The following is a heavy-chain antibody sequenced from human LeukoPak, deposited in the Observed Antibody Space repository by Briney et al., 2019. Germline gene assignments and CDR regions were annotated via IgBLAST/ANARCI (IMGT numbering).Heavy chain of an antibody. Sequence: ASVKVSCKASGYTFTSNYIHWVRQAPGQGLEWMGMIYPRDGSTSYAQKFQGRVTMTEDTSTDTAYMELSSLRSEDTAVYYCATTVSQYYDSSGYHRGDGFQHWGQGTLVTVSS. CDR3: ATTVSQYYDSSGYHRGDGFQH. CDR1: GYTFTSNY. CDR2: IYPRDGST. J-gene: IGHJ1*01. D-gene: IGHD3-22*01. V-gene: IGHV1-46*01.